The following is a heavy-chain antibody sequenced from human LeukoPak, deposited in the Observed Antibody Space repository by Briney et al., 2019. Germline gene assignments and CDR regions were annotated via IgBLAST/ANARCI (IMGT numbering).Heavy chain of an antibody. Sequence: PSETLSLTCAVYGGSFSGYYWSWIRQPPGKGLEWIGEINHSGSTNYNPSLKSRGTISVDTSKNQFSLKLSSVTAADTAVYYCARAETDFWSGPAAFDIWGQGTMVTVSS. D-gene: IGHD3-3*01. V-gene: IGHV4-34*01. CDR2: INHSGST. CDR1: GGSFSGYY. CDR3: ARAETDFWSGPAAFDI. J-gene: IGHJ3*02.